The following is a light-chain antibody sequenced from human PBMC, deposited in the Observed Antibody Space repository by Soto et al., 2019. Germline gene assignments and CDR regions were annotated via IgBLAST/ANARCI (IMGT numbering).Light chain of an antibody. V-gene: IGLV1-40*01. J-gene: IGLJ3*02. Sequence: QSVLTQPPSVSGAPGQRVTISCTGSNSNIGAGYDVHWYQQLPGTAPKLLMYDNSNRPSGVPDRFSGSKSATSASLAITGLQAEDEADYYCQSYDSSLSGWVFGGGTKLTVL. CDR2: DNS. CDR3: QSYDSSLSGWV. CDR1: NSNIGAGYD.